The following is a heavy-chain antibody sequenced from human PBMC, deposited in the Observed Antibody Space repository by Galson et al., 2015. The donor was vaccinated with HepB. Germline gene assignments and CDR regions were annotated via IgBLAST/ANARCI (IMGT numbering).Heavy chain of an antibody. CDR1: GLTFSTYG. V-gene: IGHV3-33*01. J-gene: IGHJ3*02. CDR3: ARERINIADEGSALDI. CDR2: IWYDGSNK. Sequence: SLRLSCAVSGLTFSTYGMHWVRQAPGKGLEWVAVIWYDGSNKNYADSVKGRFTIFRDNSNNMLYLQMNSLRAEDTAVYYCARERINIADEGSALDIWGQGTMDTVSS. D-gene: IGHD6-13*01.